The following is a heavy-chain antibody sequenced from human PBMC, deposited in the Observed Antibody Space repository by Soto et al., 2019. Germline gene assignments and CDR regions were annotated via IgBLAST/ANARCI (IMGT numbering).Heavy chain of an antibody. D-gene: IGHD3-9*01. CDR2: ISGSGGST. CDR3: AKADILTGYRTPDAFDI. V-gene: IGHV3-23*01. Sequence: GSRRISYGASGFTFSSYAVSWVLQAPGEGLEWVSAISGSGGSTYYADSVKGRFTISRDNSKNTLYLQMNSLRAEDTAVYYCAKADILTGYRTPDAFDIWGQGTMVTVSS. J-gene: IGHJ3*02. CDR1: GFTFSSYA.